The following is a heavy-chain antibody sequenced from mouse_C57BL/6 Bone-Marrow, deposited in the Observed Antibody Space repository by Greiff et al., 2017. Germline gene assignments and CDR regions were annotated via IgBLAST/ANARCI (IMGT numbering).Heavy chain of an antibody. Sequence: QVQLQQPGAELVKPGASVKMSCKASGYTFTSYWITWVKQRPGQGLEWIGDIYPGSGSTNYNEKFKGKATLTVDTSSSTAYMQLSSLTSEDSAVYYCAGEHTVHYAMDYWGQGTSVTVSS. CDR2: IYPGSGST. J-gene: IGHJ4*01. D-gene: IGHD1-1*01. CDR1: GYTFTSYW. CDR3: AGEHTVHYAMDY. V-gene: IGHV1-55*01.